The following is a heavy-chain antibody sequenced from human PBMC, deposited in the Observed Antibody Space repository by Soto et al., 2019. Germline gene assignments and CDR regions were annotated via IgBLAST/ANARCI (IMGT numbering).Heavy chain of an antibody. J-gene: IGHJ3*02. CDR2: INPNSGGT. CDR3: ARDAKRVPAAILWREGNDAFDI. CDR1: GYTFTGYY. V-gene: IGHV1-2*04. Sequence: GASVKVSCKASGYTFTGYYMHWVRQAPGQGLEWMGWINPNSGGTNYAQKFQGWVTMTRDTSISTAYMELSRLRSDDTAVYYCARDAKRVPAAILWREGNDAFDIWGQGTMVTVSS. D-gene: IGHD2-2*02.